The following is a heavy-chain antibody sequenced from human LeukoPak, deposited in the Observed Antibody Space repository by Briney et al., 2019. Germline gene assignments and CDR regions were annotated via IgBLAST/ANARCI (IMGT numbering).Heavy chain of an antibody. CDR2: TSSSSAYT. CDR3: ARRDCGDENSPSPFCYYHGPDV. CDR1: GFTFSSFS. Sequence: GGSLRLSCAASGFTFSSFSMIWVRQAPGKGLEWVSSTSSSSAYTFYAESGKGRFTISRDNAKNSLFLQMNSLRAEDTAVYYCARRDCGDENSPSPFCYYHGPDVWGQGTTVTVSS. J-gene: IGHJ6*02. V-gene: IGHV3-21*01. D-gene: IGHD2-21*01.